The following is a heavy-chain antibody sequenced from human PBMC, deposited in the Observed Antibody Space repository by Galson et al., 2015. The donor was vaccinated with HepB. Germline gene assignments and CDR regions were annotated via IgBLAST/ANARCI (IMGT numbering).Heavy chain of an antibody. CDR2: ISWNGGDL. CDR3: AKDLNSIVGGTFRYYYYGMDV. CDR1: GFTFDDYD. D-gene: IGHD2-21*01. J-gene: IGHJ6*02. Sequence: SLRLSCAASGFTFDDYDVHWVRQAPGKGLEWVSGISWNGGDLGYADSVKGRFSISRDNAKKSLYLQMNSLRADDTAIYYCAKDLNSIVGGTFRYYYYGMDVWGQGTTVTVSS. V-gene: IGHV3-9*01.